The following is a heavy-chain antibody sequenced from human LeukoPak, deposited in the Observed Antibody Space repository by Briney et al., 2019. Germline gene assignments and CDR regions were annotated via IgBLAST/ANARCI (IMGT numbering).Heavy chain of an antibody. Sequence: GGPLRLSCGASGFIFDDYAMHWVRQAPGKGLEWVSLISGDAYATYYGDSVKGRFTISRDNSKNSLYLQMNSLRTEDTALYYCAKGRDSSGYSFDYWGQGTLVTVSS. CDR1: GFIFDDYA. V-gene: IGHV3-43*02. CDR2: ISGDAYAT. CDR3: AKGRDSSGYSFDY. D-gene: IGHD3-22*01. J-gene: IGHJ4*02.